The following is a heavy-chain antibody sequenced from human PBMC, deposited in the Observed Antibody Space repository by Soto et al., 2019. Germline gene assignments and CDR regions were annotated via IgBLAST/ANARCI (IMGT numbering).Heavy chain of an antibody. CDR3: ARSSGARYYYHMDV. CDR1: GFIFSSHS. J-gene: IGHJ6*02. D-gene: IGHD2-15*01. CDR2: ISAGNTI. Sequence: GGSLRLSCAASGFIFSSHSMNWVRQAPGKGLEWVSYISAGNTIYYADSVKGRFTISRDSAKTSLYLQMNSLRDEDTAVYYCARSSGARYYYHMDVWGQGTTVTVSS. V-gene: IGHV3-48*02.